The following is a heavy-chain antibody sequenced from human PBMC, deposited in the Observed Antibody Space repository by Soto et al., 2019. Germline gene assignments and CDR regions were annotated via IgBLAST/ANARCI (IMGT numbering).Heavy chain of an antibody. CDR1: GYTFTSYY. J-gene: IGHJ4*02. CDR2: INPSGGST. Sequence: ASVKVSCKASGYTFTSYYMHWVRQAPGQGIEGMGIINPSGGSTSYAQKFQGRVTMTRDTSTSTVYMELSSLRSEDTAVYYCARDPIYDILPGYYHEFEYWGQGTLVTVSS. CDR3: ARDPIYDILPGYYHEFEY. D-gene: IGHD3-9*01. V-gene: IGHV1-46*01.